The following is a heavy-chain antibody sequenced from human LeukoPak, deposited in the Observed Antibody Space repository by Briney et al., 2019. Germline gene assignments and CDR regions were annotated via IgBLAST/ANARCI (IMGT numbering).Heavy chain of an antibody. CDR1: GYTFTSDY. D-gene: IGHD2-15*01. V-gene: IGHV1-46*01. CDR3: ARDLAGGYCSGGSCYDFDY. J-gene: IGHJ4*02. CDR2: INPSGGST. Sequence: ASVKVSCKASGYTFTSDYMHWVRQAPGQGLEWMGIINPSGGSTSYAQKFQGRVTMTRDTSTSTVYMELSSLRSEDTAVYYCARDLAGGYCSGGSCYDFDYWGQGTLVTVSS.